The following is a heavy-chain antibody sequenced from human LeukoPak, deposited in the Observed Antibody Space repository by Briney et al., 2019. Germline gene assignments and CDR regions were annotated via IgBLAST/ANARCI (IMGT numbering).Heavy chain of an antibody. D-gene: IGHD3-22*01. CDR3: TTPLSYYDSSGYPL. V-gene: IGHV3-15*01. CDR2: IKSKTDGGTT. CDR1: GFTFSNAW. Sequence: GGSLRLSCAASGFTFSNAWMSWVRQAPGKGLEWVGRIKSKTDGGTTDYAAPVKGRFTISRDDSKNTLYLQMNSLKTEDTAVYYCTTPLSYYDSSGYPLWGQGTLVTASS. J-gene: IGHJ4*02.